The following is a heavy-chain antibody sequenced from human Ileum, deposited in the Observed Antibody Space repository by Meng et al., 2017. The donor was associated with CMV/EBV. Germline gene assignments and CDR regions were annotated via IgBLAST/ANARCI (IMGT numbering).Heavy chain of an antibody. D-gene: IGHD3-3*01. V-gene: IGHV4-34*01. J-gene: IGHJ4*02. Sequence: GSLRLSCAVYGGSFSGYYWSWVRQPPGKGLEWIGEINHSGSTNYNPSIKSRVTISVKTSKDQFYLKLSSVTAADTAVYYCSRRYYDFCSGYPYCFDYWGQGTMVTVSS. CDR3: SRRYYDFCSGYPYCFDY. CDR1: GGSFSGYY. CDR2: INHSGST.